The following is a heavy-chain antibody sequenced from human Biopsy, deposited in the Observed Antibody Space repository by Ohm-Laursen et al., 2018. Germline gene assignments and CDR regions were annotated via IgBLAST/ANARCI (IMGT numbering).Heavy chain of an antibody. D-gene: IGHD4-11*01. CDR1: GASIEDYY. V-gene: IGHV4-59*01. Sequence: TLSLTCTVSGASIEDYYWTWIRQPPGKGLEWIGHIYYSVMTNYNPSLQSRVSISVDTSRNQVSVTLSSVTAADTAVYYCARDSGILNYGNFKYYHYYGMDVWGQGTKVTVSS. CDR3: ARDSGILNYGNFKYYHYYGMDV. CDR2: IYYSVMT. J-gene: IGHJ6*02.